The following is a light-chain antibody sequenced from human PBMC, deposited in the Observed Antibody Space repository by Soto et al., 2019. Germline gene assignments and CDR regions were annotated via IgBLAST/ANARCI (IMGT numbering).Light chain of an antibody. V-gene: IGLV2-14*01. CDR2: DVS. CDR3: SSYSISGTLVV. Sequence: QSALTQPASVSGSPGQSITISCTGTSSDVVGYNYVSWYQQHPGKAPKLMIYDVSNRPSGVSNRFSGSKSGNTASLTISGLQAEDEADYYCSSYSISGTLVVFGGGTQLTVL. J-gene: IGLJ2*01. CDR1: SSDVVGYNY.